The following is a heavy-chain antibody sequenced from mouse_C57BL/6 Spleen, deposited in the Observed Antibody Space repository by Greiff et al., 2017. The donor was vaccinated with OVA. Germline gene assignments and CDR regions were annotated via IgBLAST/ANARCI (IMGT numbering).Heavy chain of an antibody. J-gene: IGHJ4*01. D-gene: IGHD1-1*01. CDR3: ASYYYGSSPYAMDY. V-gene: IGHV1-82*01. CDR1: GYAFSSSW. CDR2: IYPGDGDT. Sequence: QVQLQQSGPELVKPGASVKISCKASGYAFSSSWMNWVKQRPGKGLEWIGRIYPGDGDTNYNGKFKGKATLTADKSSSTAYMQLSSLTSEDSAVYFCASYYYGSSPYAMDYWGQGTSGTVSS.